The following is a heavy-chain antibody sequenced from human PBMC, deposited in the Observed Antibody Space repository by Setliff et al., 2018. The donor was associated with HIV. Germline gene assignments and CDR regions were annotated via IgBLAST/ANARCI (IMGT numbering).Heavy chain of an antibody. V-gene: IGHV4-39*01. CDR1: GGSISSSSYY. D-gene: IGHD2-2*01. CDR2: IYYSGST. Sequence: PSETLSLTCTVSGGSISSSSYYWGWIRQPPGKGLEWIGSIYYSGSTYYNPSLKSRVTISVDTSKNQFSLKLSSVTAADTAVYYCARAALRYCTSTSCPRVDAFDIWGQGTMVTVSS. J-gene: IGHJ3*02. CDR3: ARAALRYCTSTSCPRVDAFDI.